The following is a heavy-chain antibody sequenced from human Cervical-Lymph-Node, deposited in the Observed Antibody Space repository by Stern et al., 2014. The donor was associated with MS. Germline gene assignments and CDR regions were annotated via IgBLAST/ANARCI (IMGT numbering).Heavy chain of an antibody. D-gene: IGHD1-26*01. V-gene: IGHV3-23*04. J-gene: IGHJ4*02. CDR2: VSGSGSRT. Sequence: EVQLVESGGGLVQPGGSLRLSCAASGFTFSSYAMSWVRQAPGKGLEWVSAVSGSGSRTYYADSVKGRFTISRDNSKNTLHLQMNSLRAEDTAIYYCAKVVGATGNFFDYWGQGTLVTVSS. CDR3: AKVVGATGNFFDY. CDR1: GFTFSSYA.